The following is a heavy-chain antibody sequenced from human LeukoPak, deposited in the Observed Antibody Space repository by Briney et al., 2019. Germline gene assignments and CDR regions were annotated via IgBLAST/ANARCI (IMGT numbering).Heavy chain of an antibody. V-gene: IGHV1-2*02. Sequence: GASVKVSCKASGYTFTDYFMHWVRQAPGPGLEWMGWINPNNGATNYAQEFQGRVTMTRDTSISTAYMDLSRLRSDDTAVYYCGRGPSSNYYYHYYMDVWGKGTTVTVSS. CDR1: GYTFTDYF. CDR3: GRGPSSNYYYHYYMDV. D-gene: IGHD2-2*01. CDR2: INPNNGAT. J-gene: IGHJ6*03.